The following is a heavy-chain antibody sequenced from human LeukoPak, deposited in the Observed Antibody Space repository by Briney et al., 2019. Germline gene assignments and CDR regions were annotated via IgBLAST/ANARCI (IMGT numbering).Heavy chain of an antibody. CDR2: VYSSGST. CDR3: ARGSYFLPYYFDY. V-gene: IGHV4-59*01. CDR1: GGSISSYY. J-gene: IGHJ4*02. Sequence: PSETLSLTCSVSGGSISSYYWSWIRQTPGNGLEWIAYVYSSGSTNCNPSLKSRVTISVDTSKNQFSLKLSSMTAADTAVYYCARGSYFLPYYFDYWGQGILVTVSS. D-gene: IGHD3-10*01.